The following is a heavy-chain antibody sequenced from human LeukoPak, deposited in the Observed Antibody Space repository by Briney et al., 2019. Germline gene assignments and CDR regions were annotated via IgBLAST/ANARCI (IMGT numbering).Heavy chain of an antibody. CDR1: GFIVSNSY. CDR3: AKGGGYEAQYYYYYLDV. D-gene: IGHD5-12*01. CDR2: IYSGGGT. J-gene: IGHJ6*03. V-gene: IGHV3-66*02. Sequence: GGSLRLSCAASGFIVSNSYMSWVRQAPGKGLEWVSTIYSGGGTVYADSVKGRFTISRDNSKNTLYLQMKSLRAEDTAVYYCAKGGGYEAQYYYYYLDVWGKGTTVTISS.